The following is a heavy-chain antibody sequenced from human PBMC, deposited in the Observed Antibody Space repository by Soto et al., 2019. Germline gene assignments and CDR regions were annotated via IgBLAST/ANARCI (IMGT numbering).Heavy chain of an antibody. CDR2: IKQDGSEK. D-gene: IGHD6-13*01. Sequence: GESLKISCAASGFTFSSYWMSWVRQAPGKGLEWVANIKQDGSEKYYVDSVKGRFTISRDNAKNSLYLQMNSLRAEDTAVYYCARVRLPKLGPFDYWGQGTLVTVSS. CDR3: ARVRLPKLGPFDY. V-gene: IGHV3-7*05. CDR1: GFTFSSYW. J-gene: IGHJ4*02.